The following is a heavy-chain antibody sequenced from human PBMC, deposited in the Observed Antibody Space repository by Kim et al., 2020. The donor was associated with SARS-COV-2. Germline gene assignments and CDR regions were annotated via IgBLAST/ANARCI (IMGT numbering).Heavy chain of an antibody. CDR3: ARERPGIRFLGSGIYYGMDV. CDR2: ISSSGSTI. Sequence: GGSLRLFCAASGFTFSSYEMNWVRQAPGKGLEWVSYISSSGSTIYYADSVKGRFTISRDNAKNSLYLQMNSLRAEDTAVYYCARERPGIRFLGSGIYYGMDVWGQGTTVTVSS. V-gene: IGHV3-48*03. D-gene: IGHD1-26*01. CDR1: GFTFSSYE. J-gene: IGHJ6*02.